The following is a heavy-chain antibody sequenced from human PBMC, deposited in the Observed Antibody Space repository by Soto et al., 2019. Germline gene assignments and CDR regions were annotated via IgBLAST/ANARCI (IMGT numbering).Heavy chain of an antibody. J-gene: IGHJ3*02. D-gene: IGHD1-26*01. Sequence: ESLTISCTGSGYRFTNFWIGLVRQMPGKGLEWMGIIYPGDSDTTYGPSFEGQVTFSADRSTSTAYLEWSSLRASDTAMYYCAKTYSGDSNDAFDIWGQGTLVTVSS. CDR3: AKTYSGDSNDAFDI. V-gene: IGHV5-51*01. CDR2: IYPGDSDT. CDR1: GYRFTNFW.